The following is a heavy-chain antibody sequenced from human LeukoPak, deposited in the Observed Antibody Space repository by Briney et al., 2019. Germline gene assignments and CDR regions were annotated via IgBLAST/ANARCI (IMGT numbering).Heavy chain of an antibody. V-gene: IGHV4-4*02. D-gene: IGHD3-22*01. CDR3: AKERKTYYDSSGFGWDV. CDR1: GGSISSSDW. J-gene: IGHJ3*01. Sequence: SETLSLTCAVSGGSISSSDWWSWVRQPPGKGLEWIGEIFQSGSTNYNPSLKSRVTILVDKSKNQFSLMLTSVTAADTAVYYCAKERKTYYDSSGFGWDVWGQGTMVTVSS. CDR2: IFQSGST.